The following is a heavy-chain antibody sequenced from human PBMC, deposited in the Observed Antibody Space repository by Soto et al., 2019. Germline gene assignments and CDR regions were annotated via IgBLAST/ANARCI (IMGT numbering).Heavy chain of an antibody. J-gene: IGHJ3*02. D-gene: IGHD5-12*01. V-gene: IGHV4-31*03. CDR1: GGSVSSGAYY. CDR2: IYYSGST. CDR3: ARARLRAVYAFNI. Sequence: QVQLQESDAGLVKASQTLSLTCTVSGGSVSSGAYYWTWIRQRPGKGLEWIGYIYYSGSTYYSPFLKSRLSISLDTSTNQFSLRLSSVTAADTAMYYCARARLRAVYAFNIWGQGTMVTVSS.